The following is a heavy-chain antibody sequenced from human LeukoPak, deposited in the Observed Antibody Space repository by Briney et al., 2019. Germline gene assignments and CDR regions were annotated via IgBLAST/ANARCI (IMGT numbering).Heavy chain of an antibody. D-gene: IGHD3-10*01. CDR3: ARMTVVRGPQRYFDD. CDR1: GGSISSYY. J-gene: IGHJ4*02. CDR2: IYSSGTT. Sequence: SETLFLTCTVSGGSISSYYWNWIRQPAGKGLEWLGRIYSSGTTNYNPSLESRLTMSVDTSKNQFSLKLSSVTAADTAVYYCARMTVVRGPQRYFDDWGQGTLVTVSS. V-gene: IGHV4-4*07.